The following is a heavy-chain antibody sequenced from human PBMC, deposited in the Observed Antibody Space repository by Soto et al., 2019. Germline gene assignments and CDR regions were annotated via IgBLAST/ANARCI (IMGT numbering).Heavy chain of an antibody. Sequence: PGGSLRLSCAASGFTFSSYAMSWVRQAPGKGLEWVSAISGSGGSTYYADSVKGRFTISRDNSKNTLYLQMNSLRAEDTAVYYCAKVTTYYYGSGSYSHYWGQGTLVTVSS. D-gene: IGHD3-10*01. CDR1: GFTFSSYA. CDR2: ISGSGGST. J-gene: IGHJ4*02. CDR3: AKVTTYYYGSGSYSHY. V-gene: IGHV3-23*01.